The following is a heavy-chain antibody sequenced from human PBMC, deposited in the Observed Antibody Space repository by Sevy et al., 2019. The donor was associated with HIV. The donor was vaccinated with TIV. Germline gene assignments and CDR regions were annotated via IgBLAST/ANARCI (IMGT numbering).Heavy chain of an antibody. CDR1: GFTVSSNY. CDR3: ARGEYCSGGSCYSKAWWFDP. V-gene: IGHV3-53*01. Sequence: GGSLRLSCAASGFTVSSNYMSWVRQAPGKGLEWVSVIYSGGSTYYADSLKGRFTISRDNSKNTLYLQMNSLRAEDTAVYYCARGEYCSGGSCYSKAWWFDPWGQGTLVTVSS. J-gene: IGHJ5*02. D-gene: IGHD2-15*01. CDR2: IYSGGST.